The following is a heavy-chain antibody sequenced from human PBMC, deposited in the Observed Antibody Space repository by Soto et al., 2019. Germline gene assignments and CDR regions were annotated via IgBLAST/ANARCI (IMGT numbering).Heavy chain of an antibody. CDR2: IIPIFGTA. Sequence: SVKVSCKASGGTFSSYAISWVRQAPGQGLEWMGGIIPIFGTANYAQKFQGRVTITTDTSTSTAYMELSSLRSEDTAVYYCARGPPTYGGLDYWGQGTLVTVSS. J-gene: IGHJ4*02. CDR3: ARGPPTYGGLDY. CDR1: GGTFSSYA. V-gene: IGHV1-69*05. D-gene: IGHD4-17*01.